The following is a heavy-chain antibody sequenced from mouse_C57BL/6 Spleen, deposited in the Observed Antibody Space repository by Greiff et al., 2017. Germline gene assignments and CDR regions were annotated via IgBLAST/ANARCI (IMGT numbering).Heavy chain of an antibody. CDR2: IYPSDSET. V-gene: IGHV1-61*01. D-gene: IGHD3-2*02. CDR1: AYTFTSYW. Sequence: QVQLQQPGAELVRPGSSVKLSCKASAYTFTSYWTDWVKQRPGQGLEWIGNIYPSDSETHYNQKFKDKAKLTVDKSCSTAYMQLSSLTSEDSAVYYCARGSSGYPSYAMDYWSQGTSVTVSS. CDR3: ARGSSGYPSYAMDY. J-gene: IGHJ4*01.